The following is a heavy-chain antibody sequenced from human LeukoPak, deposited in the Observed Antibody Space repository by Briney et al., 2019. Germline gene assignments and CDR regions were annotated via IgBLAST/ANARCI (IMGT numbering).Heavy chain of an antibody. CDR3: AKALYYYDSSGYYCFDY. D-gene: IGHD3-22*01. CDR2: ISGSGGST. Sequence: GGSLRLSCAASGFTVSSNFLSWVRQAPGKGLEWVSAISGSGGSTYYADSVKGRFTISRDNSKNTLYLQMNSLRAEDTAVYYCAKALYYYDSSGYYCFDYWGQGTLVTVSS. CDR1: GFTVSSNF. V-gene: IGHV3-23*01. J-gene: IGHJ4*02.